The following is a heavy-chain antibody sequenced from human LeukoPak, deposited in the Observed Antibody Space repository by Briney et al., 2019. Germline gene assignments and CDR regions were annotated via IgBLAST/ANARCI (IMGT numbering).Heavy chain of an antibody. CDR2: IKQDGNEK. Sequence: GGSLRLSCAASGFTFSSYWMNWVRQAPGKGLEWGANIKQDGNEKHYEDSVKGRLSISRDNAKNSLYLQIDTMCADNTAVYYCAKEGAYPIITYDSWGQGALVTVSS. V-gene: IGHV3-7*01. D-gene: IGHD3-10*01. CDR3: AKEGAYPIITYDS. J-gene: IGHJ5*01. CDR1: GFTFSSYW.